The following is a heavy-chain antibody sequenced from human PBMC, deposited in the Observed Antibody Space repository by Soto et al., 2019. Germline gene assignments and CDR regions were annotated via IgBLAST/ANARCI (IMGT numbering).Heavy chain of an antibody. CDR2: INHVGGT. Sequence: SETRSLTCAVYGGSLSESYWTWSRQPPGKGLEWIGEINHVGGTNYNPSLKSRVTMSVDTSQNQFSLRLISVTAADTAMYFCVRIRYQLPSSVLWLDPWGQGTPVTVSS. J-gene: IGHJ5*02. D-gene: IGHD3-16*01. CDR1: GGSLSESY. V-gene: IGHV4-34*01. CDR3: VRIRYQLPSSVLWLDP.